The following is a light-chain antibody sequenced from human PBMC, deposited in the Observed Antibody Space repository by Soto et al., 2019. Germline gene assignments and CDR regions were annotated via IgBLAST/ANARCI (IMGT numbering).Light chain of an antibody. V-gene: IGLV7-43*01. CDR3: LVYYGGVYV. CDR2: STN. CDR1: TGGNTSGHY. J-gene: IGLJ1*01. Sequence: QAVVTQGPSLTLSPGGAVTLPCSSSTGGNTSGHYPKWFQQKPWQAPRALIYSTNNKHSWTPARFSGSLLGGKAALTLSGVQPEDEAEYYCLVYYGGVYVFGNGTKVTVL.